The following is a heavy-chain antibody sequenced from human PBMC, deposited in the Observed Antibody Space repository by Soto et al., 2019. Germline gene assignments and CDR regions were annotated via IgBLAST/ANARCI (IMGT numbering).Heavy chain of an antibody. D-gene: IGHD1-26*01. Sequence: GGSLRLSCAASGFIFNNYAMNWVRQAPGKGLEWVSAISSSGGSTFYADSVKGRFTISRDNSKNTLYFQMNSLRAEDTAIYYCAKVIVGPMTFDCWGQGTLVTVSS. J-gene: IGHJ4*02. V-gene: IGHV3-23*01. CDR1: GFIFNNYA. CDR3: AKVIVGPMTFDC. CDR2: ISSSGGST.